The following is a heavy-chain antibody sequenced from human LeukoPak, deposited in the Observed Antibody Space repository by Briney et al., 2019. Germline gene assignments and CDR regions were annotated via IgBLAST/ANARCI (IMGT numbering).Heavy chain of an antibody. D-gene: IGHD3-9*01. CDR2: INPNSGGT. CDR1: GYTFTGHY. Sequence: GASVKVSCKASGYTFTGHYMHWVRQAPGQGLEWMGWINPNSGGTHYAPNFQGRITMTRDTSISTAYMELSRLRSDDTAVFFFTQKPAYEILTGYYNPLDYWGQGTLVTVSS. CDR3: TQKPAYEILTGYYNPLDY. J-gene: IGHJ4*02. V-gene: IGHV1-2*02.